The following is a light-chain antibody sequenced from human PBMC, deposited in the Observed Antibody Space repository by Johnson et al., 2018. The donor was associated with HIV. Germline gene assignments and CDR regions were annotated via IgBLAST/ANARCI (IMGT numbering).Light chain of an antibody. V-gene: IGLV1-51*02. CDR2: ENS. J-gene: IGLJ1*01. CDR1: SSNIGNKY. CDR3: GTWDTSLSAGGV. Sequence: QSVLTQPPSVSAAPGQKVTISCSGSSSNIGNKYVSWYQQLPGTAPKLIIYENSKRPSGIPDRFSGSKSGTSATLGITGLQTGDEADYYCGTWDTSLSAGGVFGSGTKVTVL.